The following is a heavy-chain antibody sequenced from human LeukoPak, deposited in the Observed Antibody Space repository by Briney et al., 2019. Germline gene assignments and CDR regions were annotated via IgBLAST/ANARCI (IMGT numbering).Heavy chain of an antibody. CDR2: INSDGINT. V-gene: IGHV3-74*01. D-gene: IGHD6-13*01. J-gene: IGHJ6*03. Sequence: PGGSLRLSCAASGFTFSNYCMHWVCQAPGKGLVWVSRINSDGINTSYADSVKGRFTISRDNTENSLYLQMNSLRAEDTAVYYCARAAIAAARIYYYMDVWGKGPTVTVSS. CDR1: GFTFSNYC. CDR3: ARAAIAAARIYYYMDV.